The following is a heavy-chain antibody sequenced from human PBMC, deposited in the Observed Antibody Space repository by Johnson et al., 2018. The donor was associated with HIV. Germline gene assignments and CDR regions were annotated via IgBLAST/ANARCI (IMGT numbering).Heavy chain of an antibody. CDR1: GFTFRSYA. J-gene: IGHJ3*02. CDR2: ITYDGRNK. Sequence: QVQLVESGGGVVQPGRSLRLSCEASGFTFRSYAMHWVRQAPGKGLEWVAVITYDGRNKYYTDSVKGRFIISRDNSKNMTNLQMNGLSDEDTADYYCVRDQGSGWPTNAFDIWRRGTRVTVSS. CDR3: VRDQGSGWPTNAFDI. D-gene: IGHD6-19*01. V-gene: IGHV3-30*04.